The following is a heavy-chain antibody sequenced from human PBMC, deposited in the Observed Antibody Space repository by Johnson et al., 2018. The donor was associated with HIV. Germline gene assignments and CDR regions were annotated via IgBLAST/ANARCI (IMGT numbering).Heavy chain of an antibody. CDR3: AKDLYSSSWTNDAFDI. CDR1: GFIFSDFY. CDR2: ISNSGSSPI. Sequence: QVQLVESGGGLVKPGGSLRLSCAASGFIFSDFYMSWIRQAPGKGLQWVAYISNSGSSPISDAESVKGRFTISRDNSKNTVYLQMNGLRAEDTAVYHCAKDLYSSSWTNDAFDIWGQGTMVTVSS. D-gene: IGHD6-13*01. V-gene: IGHV3-11*04. J-gene: IGHJ3*02.